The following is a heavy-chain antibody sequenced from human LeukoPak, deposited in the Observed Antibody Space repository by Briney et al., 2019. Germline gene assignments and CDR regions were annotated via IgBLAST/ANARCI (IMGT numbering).Heavy chain of an antibody. Sequence: GGSLRLSCEASGFTLSTYWMNWVRQVPGKGLDWVAAISYDGSNKYYADSVKGRFTISRDNSKNTLYLQMNSLRAEDTAVYYCARAHIVGATSGFDYWGQGTLVTVSS. CDR2: ISYDGSNK. V-gene: IGHV3-30*03. CDR1: GFTLSTYW. J-gene: IGHJ4*02. D-gene: IGHD1-26*01. CDR3: ARAHIVGATSGFDY.